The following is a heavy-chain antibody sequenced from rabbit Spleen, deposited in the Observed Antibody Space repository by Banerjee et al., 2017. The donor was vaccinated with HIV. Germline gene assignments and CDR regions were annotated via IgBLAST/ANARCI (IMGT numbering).Heavy chain of an antibody. CDR1: GVSFTSNYY. CDR2: IEGGSSGFT. J-gene: IGHJ6*01. CDR3: ARDTSSSFSSYGMDL. Sequence: QSLEESGGDLVKPGASLTLTCTASGVSFTSNYYMCWVRQAPGKGLEWIACIEGGSSGFTYFASWAKGRFTISKTSSTTVTLQMTSLTAADTATYFCARDTSSSFSSYGMDLWGPGTLVTVS. D-gene: IGHD1-1*01. V-gene: IGHV1S40*01.